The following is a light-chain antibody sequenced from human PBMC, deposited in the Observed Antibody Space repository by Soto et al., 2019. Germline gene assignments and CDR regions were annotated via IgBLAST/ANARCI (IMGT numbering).Light chain of an antibody. Sequence: QSALTQPASVSGSPGQSITISCTGTSSDVGGYNYVSWYQHHPGKAPKLIIYEVSNRPSGVSNRFSGSKSGNTASLTISGLQAEDEADYYCSSYTTSSTDVFGTGTKLTVL. CDR1: SSDVGGYNY. CDR3: SSYTTSSTDV. V-gene: IGLV2-14*01. J-gene: IGLJ1*01. CDR2: EVS.